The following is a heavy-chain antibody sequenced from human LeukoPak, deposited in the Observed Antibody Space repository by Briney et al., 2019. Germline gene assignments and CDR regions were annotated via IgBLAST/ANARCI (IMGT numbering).Heavy chain of an antibody. Sequence: GESLKISCKGSGYSFTSYWIGWVRQMPGKGLEWMGIIYPGDSDTRYSPSFQGQVTISADKSFSTAYLQWSSLKASDTVMYYYARVLRIAAAGTWFDPWGQGTLVTVSS. J-gene: IGHJ5*02. CDR1: GYSFTSYW. D-gene: IGHD6-13*01. CDR3: ARVLRIAAAGTWFDP. V-gene: IGHV5-51*01. CDR2: IYPGDSDT.